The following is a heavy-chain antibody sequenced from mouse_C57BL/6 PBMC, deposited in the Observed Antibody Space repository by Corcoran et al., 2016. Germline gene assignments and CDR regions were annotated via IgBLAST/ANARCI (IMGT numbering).Heavy chain of an antibody. Sequence: EVQLQQSGAELVRPGASVKLSCTASGFNIKDYYMHWVKQRPEQGLAWIGRIDPEDGDTEYAPKFQGKATMPADTSSNTAYLQLSSLTSEDTAVYYCTTLYYGSSYNWYFDVWGTGNTVTVSS. J-gene: IGHJ1*03. CDR3: TTLYYGSSYNWYFDV. V-gene: IGHV14-1*01. CDR1: GFNIKDYY. D-gene: IGHD1-1*01. CDR2: IDPEDGDT.